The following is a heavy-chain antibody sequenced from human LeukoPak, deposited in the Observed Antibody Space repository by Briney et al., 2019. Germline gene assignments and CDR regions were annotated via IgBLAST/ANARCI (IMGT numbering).Heavy chain of an antibody. J-gene: IGHJ3*02. D-gene: IGHD3-3*01. CDR2: ISAYNGNT. Sequence: ASVKVSCKASGYTFTSYGISWVRQAPGQGLEWMGWISAYNGNTNYAQKLQGRVTMTRDTSTSTVYMELSSLRSEDTAVYYCAREGPSTSSNVLRFLEWSTFDAFDIWGQGTMVTVSS. CDR1: GYTFTSYG. CDR3: AREGPSTSSNVLRFLEWSTFDAFDI. V-gene: IGHV1-18*01.